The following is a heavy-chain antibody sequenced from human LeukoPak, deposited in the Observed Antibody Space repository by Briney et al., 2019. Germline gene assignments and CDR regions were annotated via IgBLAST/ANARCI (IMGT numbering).Heavy chain of an antibody. CDR3: ARGHYGGYGGYYYYGMDD. V-gene: IGHV1-8*01. J-gene: IGHJ6*02. D-gene: IGHD4-17*01. CDR2: MNHNSGNT. Sequence: GASVKVSCKASGYTFTSYDINWVRQATGQGLEWMGWMNHNSGNTGYAQKFQGRVTMTRNTSISTAYMELSSLRSEDTAVYYCARGHYGGYGGYYYYGMDDWGQGTTVTVSS. CDR1: GYTFTSYD.